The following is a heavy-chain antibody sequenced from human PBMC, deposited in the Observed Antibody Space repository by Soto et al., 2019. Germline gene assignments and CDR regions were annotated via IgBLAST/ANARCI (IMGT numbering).Heavy chain of an antibody. CDR2: ITSYNGNT. D-gene: IGHD3-10*01. J-gene: IGHJ6*02. CDR1: GYNFNSYR. V-gene: IGHV1-18*01. CDR3: ARDRRGLSAPGGGMDV. Sequence: QVQLVQSGGEVKKPGASVKVSCKAFGYNFNSYRINWVRQAPGQGLEWLGWITSYNGNTDYAQKFQGRVTMTTDTSTSTAYLELRSLRSDDTAVYYCARDRRGLSAPGGGMDVWGQGTTVTVSS.